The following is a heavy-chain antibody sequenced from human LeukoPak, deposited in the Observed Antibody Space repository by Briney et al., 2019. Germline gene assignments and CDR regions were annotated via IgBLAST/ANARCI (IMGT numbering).Heavy chain of an antibody. J-gene: IGHJ4*02. Sequence: GGSLRLSCAASGFTFSDYYMSWIRQAPGKGLEWVSYISSSSSYIYYADSVKGRFTISRDNSKNTLYLQMNSLRAEDTAVYYCAKFGKDYTHPVHFDYWGQGTLVTVSS. CDR2: ISSSSSYI. D-gene: IGHD4-11*01. CDR3: AKFGKDYTHPVHFDY. V-gene: IGHV3-11*06. CDR1: GFTFSDYY.